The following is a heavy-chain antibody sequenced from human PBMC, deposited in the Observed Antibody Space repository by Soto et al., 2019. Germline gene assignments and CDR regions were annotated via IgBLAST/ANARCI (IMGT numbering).Heavy chain of an antibody. CDR1: GYTFTGYY. CDR2: INPNSGGT. CDR3: ARGSYYYDSSGYEMLGY. J-gene: IGHJ4*02. V-gene: IGHV1-2*04. D-gene: IGHD3-22*01. Sequence: QVQLVQSGAEVKKPGASVKVSCKASGYTFTGYYMHWVRQAPGQGLEWMGWINPNSGGTNYAQKFQGWVTMTRDTSISTAYMELSRLRSDDSAVYYCARGSYYYDSSGYEMLGYWGQGTLVTVSS.